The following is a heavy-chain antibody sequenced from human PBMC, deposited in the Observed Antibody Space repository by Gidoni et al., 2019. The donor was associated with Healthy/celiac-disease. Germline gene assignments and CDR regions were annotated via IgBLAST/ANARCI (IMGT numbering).Heavy chain of an antibody. CDR3: ARHYGDYFDY. CDR1: GFTFSRYG. Sequence: QVQLVEYVGGVVQPGRSLRLSCAASGFTFSRYGMHWGRQAPGKGLEWVAVIWYDGSNKYYADSVKGRFTISRDNSKNTLYLQMNSLRAEDTAVYYCARHYGDYFDYWGQGTLVTVSS. V-gene: IGHV3-33*01. D-gene: IGHD4-17*01. CDR2: IWYDGSNK. J-gene: IGHJ4*02.